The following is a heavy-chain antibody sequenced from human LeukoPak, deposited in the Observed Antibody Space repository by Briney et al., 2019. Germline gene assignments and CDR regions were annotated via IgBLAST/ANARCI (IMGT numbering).Heavy chain of an antibody. CDR2: ISYDGSSK. Sequence: GGSLRLSCAASGFTFSSYALHWVRQAPGKWLEWVAVISYDGSSKYYADSVKGRFTISRDNSKNTLYLQMYSLRSEDTAVYYCARDLCSSTSCYRTVPFDYWGQGTLVTVSS. V-gene: IGHV3-30-3*01. CDR1: GFTFSSYA. D-gene: IGHD2-2*01. CDR3: ARDLCSSTSCYRTVPFDY. J-gene: IGHJ4*02.